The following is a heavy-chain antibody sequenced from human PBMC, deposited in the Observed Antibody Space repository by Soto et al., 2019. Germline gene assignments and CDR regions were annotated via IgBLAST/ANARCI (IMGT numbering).Heavy chain of an antibody. Sequence: KSSETLSLTCTVSGGSISSGGYYWSWIRQHPGKGLEWIGYIYYSGSTYYNPSLKSRVTISVDTSKNQFSLKLSSVTAADTAVYYCARGSGAAPDSHWGQGTLVTVSS. CDR3: ARGSGAAPDSH. CDR2: IYYSGST. CDR1: GGSISSGGYY. D-gene: IGHD1-26*01. J-gene: IGHJ4*02. V-gene: IGHV4-31*03.